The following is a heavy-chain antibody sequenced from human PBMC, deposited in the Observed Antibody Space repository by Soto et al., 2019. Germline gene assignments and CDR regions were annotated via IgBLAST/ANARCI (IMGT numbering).Heavy chain of an antibody. D-gene: IGHD2-2*02. V-gene: IGHV3-30*18. CDR2: ISYDGNTE. CDR1: GFTLNDFG. Sequence: QVQLVESGGGVVQPGRSLRLSCAASGFTLNDFGMHWVRQAPGKGLEWLAVISYDGNTEDYADSVKGRFTISRDSSKTTLYLKIDGMKAEDTAVYYCAKDRSLYLSFNYYGLDVWGQGTTVTVSS. J-gene: IGHJ6*02. CDR3: AKDRSLYLSFNYYGLDV.